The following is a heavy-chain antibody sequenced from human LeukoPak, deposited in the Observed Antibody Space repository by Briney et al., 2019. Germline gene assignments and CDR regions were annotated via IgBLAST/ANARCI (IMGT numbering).Heavy chain of an antibody. V-gene: IGHV3-20*04. D-gene: IGHD5-18*01. CDR2: INWNGGST. CDR3: ARASGTAMVTFPYFDY. J-gene: IGHJ4*02. Sequence: PGGSLRLSCAASGFTFDDYGMSWVRQAPGKGLEWVSGINWNGGSTGYADSVKGRFTISRDNAKNSLYLQMNSLRAEDTAVYYCARASGTAMVTFPYFDYWGQGTLVTVSS. CDR1: GFTFDDYG.